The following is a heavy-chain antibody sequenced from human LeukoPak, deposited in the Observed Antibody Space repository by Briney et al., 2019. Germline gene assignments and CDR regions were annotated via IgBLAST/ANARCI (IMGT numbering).Heavy chain of an antibody. CDR1: GFTFDDYA. CDR3: AKGEAVAGEFQH. D-gene: IGHD6-19*01. CDR2: ISGDGGST. V-gene: IGHV3-43*02. J-gene: IGHJ1*01. Sequence: PGGSLRLSCAASGFTFDDYAMHWVRQAPGKGLEWVSLISGDGGSTYYADSVKGRFTISRDNSKNTLYLQMNSLRAEDTAVYYCAKGEAVAGEFQHWGQGTLVTVSS.